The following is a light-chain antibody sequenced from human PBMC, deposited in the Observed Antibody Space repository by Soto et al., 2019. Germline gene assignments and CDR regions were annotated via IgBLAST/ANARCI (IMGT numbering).Light chain of an antibody. Sequence: QAVLTQPAYVSGCPGKSITISCTGTSSDISIYNYVSWYQQHPGKAPKLIIYEVSNRPSGISNRFSGAKSGNTASLTISGLQVEDEADYYCCSYTSSTDYVFGAGTKVTVL. CDR2: EVS. CDR3: CSYTSSTDYV. J-gene: IGLJ1*01. CDR1: SSDISIYNY. V-gene: IGLV2-14*01.